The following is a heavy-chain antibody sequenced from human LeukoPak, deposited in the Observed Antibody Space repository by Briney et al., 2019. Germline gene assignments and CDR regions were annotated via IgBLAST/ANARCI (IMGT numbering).Heavy chain of an antibody. V-gene: IGHV4-34*01. Sequence: PSETLSLTCAVYGGSFSGYYWSWIRQPPGKGLEWIGEINHSGSTNYNPSLKSRVTISVDTSKNQFSLKLSSVTAADTAVYYCARGGRLRFLEWLSSYFDYWGQGTLVTVSS. J-gene: IGHJ4*02. D-gene: IGHD3-3*01. CDR1: GGSFSGYY. CDR2: INHSGST. CDR3: ARGGRLRFLEWLSSYFDY.